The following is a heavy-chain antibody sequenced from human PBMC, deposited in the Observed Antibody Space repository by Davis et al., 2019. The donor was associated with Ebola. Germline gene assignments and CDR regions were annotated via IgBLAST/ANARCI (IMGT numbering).Heavy chain of an antibody. Sequence: GGSLRLSCAASGFTFSSYSMNWVRQAPGKGLEWVSYISSSSSTTYYADSVKGRFTISRDNSKNTLYLQMNSLRAEDTAVYYCTNSWATVTTFDYWGQGTLVTVSS. V-gene: IGHV3-48*01. CDR1: GFTFSSYS. CDR2: ISSSSSTT. J-gene: IGHJ4*02. CDR3: TNSWATVTTFDY. D-gene: IGHD4-17*01.